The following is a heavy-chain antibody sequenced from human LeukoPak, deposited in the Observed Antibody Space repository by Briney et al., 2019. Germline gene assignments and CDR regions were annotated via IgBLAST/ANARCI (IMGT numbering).Heavy chain of an antibody. J-gene: IGHJ4*02. D-gene: IGHD3-22*01. Sequence: SETLSLTCTVSGASMSSYYWSWMRQPPGKGLEWIGYIYYSGTTNYNPSLRSRVPSSVNTSKNQFSLKLSSVTAEDTAIYYCARGYYDSGGYSEPFDYWGQGTLVTVSS. CDR3: ARGYYDSGGYSEPFDY. CDR2: IYYSGTT. V-gene: IGHV4-59*01. CDR1: GASMSSYY.